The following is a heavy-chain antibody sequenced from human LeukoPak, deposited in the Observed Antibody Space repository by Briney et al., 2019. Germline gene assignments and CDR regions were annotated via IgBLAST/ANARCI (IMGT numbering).Heavy chain of an antibody. Sequence: GGSLRLSCAASGFTFSSYSMNWVRQAPGKGLKWVSSISSSSSYIYYADSVKGRFTISRDNAKNSLYLQMNSLRAEGTAVYYCARDGRDGYNDFWGQGTLVTVSS. CDR2: ISSSSSYI. CDR1: GFTFSSYS. J-gene: IGHJ4*02. D-gene: IGHD5-24*01. V-gene: IGHV3-21*01. CDR3: ARDGRDGYNDF.